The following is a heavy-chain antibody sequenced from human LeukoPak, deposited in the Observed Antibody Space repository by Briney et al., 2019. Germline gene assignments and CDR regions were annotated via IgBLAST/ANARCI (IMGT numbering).Heavy chain of an antibody. CDR2: LNQDGNVQ. D-gene: IGHD2-8*01. CDR1: GFTFSHYW. CDR3: ARDHNVADV. V-gene: IGHV3-7*01. J-gene: IGHJ3*01. Sequence: PGGSLRLSCVASGFTFSHYWMAWYRQAPGKGVGWVANLNQDGNVQLYGDSVRGRFTISRDNAKNSVYIQINSVRVEDTAMYYCARDHNVADVWGQGTMVSVSS.